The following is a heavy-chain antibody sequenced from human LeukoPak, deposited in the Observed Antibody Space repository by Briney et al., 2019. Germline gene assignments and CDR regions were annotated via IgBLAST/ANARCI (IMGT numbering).Heavy chain of an antibody. V-gene: IGHV4-59*08. J-gene: IGHJ3*02. CDR3: AKGGMGSEATTADGAFDI. CDR2: LYDTGIT. Sequence: SETLSLTCTVSVGSISVYHWSGIRQPPGKGREWIGYLYDTGITNYSPSLPCRVTISVDTSNNQISLKLASVTAADTAIYFCAKGGMGSEATTADGAFDIWGQGTTVTVSS. CDR1: VGSISVYH. D-gene: IGHD1-26*01.